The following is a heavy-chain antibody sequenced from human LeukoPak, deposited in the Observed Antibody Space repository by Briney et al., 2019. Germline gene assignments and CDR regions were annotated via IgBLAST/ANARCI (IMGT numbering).Heavy chain of an antibody. CDR1: GGSISSSSYY. CDR3: AAGGMATIGY. J-gene: IGHJ4*02. CDR2: IYYSGST. V-gene: IGHV4-39*07. Sequence: PSETLSLTCTVSGGSISSSSYYWGWIRQPPGKGLEWIGSIYYSGSTYYNPSLKSRVTISVDTSKNQFSLKLSSVTAADTAVYYCAAGGMATIGYWGQGTLVTVSS. D-gene: IGHD5-24*01.